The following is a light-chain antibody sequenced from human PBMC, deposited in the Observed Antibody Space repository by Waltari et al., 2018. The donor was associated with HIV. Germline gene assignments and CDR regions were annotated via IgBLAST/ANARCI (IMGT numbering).Light chain of an antibody. CDR2: SAS. CDR1: PAISTY. Sequence: DIQMTQSPSSLPASFGENVVLTCRASPAISTYLNWYQKKPGKAPVLLVYSASTLQPGAPSRFRGSGSGRDFSLSISGLQSEDSATYFCQQSYGSPFNFGPGTK. V-gene: IGKV1-39*01. J-gene: IGKJ3*01. CDR3: QQSYGSPFN.